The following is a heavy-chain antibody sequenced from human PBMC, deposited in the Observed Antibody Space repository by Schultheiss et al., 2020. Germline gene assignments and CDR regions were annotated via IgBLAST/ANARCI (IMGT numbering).Heavy chain of an antibody. CDR2: INHSGST. D-gene: IGHD3-3*01. CDR3: ASGEAGYDFWSGYYTPHVNYGMDV. V-gene: IGHV4-34*09. Sequence: SETLSLTCAVYGGSFSGYYWSWIRQPPGKGLEWIGEINHSGSTNYNPSLKSRVTISVDTSKNQFSLKLSSVTAADTAVYYCASGEAGYDFWSGYYTPHVNYGMDVWGKGTTV. J-gene: IGHJ6*04. CDR1: GGSFSGYY.